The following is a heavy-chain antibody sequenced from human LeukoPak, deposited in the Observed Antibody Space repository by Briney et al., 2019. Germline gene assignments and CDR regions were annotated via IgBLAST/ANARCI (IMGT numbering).Heavy chain of an antibody. D-gene: IGHD5-18*01. CDR3: ARRGEAMDPFDY. CDR1: GYSSTSYW. J-gene: IGHJ4*02. CDR2: IYPGDSDT. V-gene: IGHV5-51*01. Sequence: GESLKISCKDSGYSSTSYWIGWVRQMPGKGLEWMGIIYPGDSDTRYSPSFQGQVTISADKSINTAYLQWSSLKAPDTAIYYCARRGEAMDPFDYWGQGTLVTVSS.